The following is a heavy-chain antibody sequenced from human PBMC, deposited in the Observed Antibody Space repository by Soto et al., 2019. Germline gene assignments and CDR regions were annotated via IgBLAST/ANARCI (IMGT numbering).Heavy chain of an antibody. Sequence: GESLKISCKVSGYSFTTYYIGWVRPLPGKDLEWMGIIYPDDSDTRYSPSFQGQVTISVDKSISTAYLQWSSLKASDTAIYYCARPRHSGYYYFDYWGQGTLVTVSS. CDR3: ARPRHSGYYYFDY. CDR2: IYPDDSDT. J-gene: IGHJ4*02. D-gene: IGHD3-22*01. CDR1: GYSFTTYY. V-gene: IGHV5-51*01.